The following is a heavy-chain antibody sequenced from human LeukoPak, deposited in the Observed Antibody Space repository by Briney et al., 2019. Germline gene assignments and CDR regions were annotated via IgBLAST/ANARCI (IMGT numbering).Heavy chain of an antibody. J-gene: IGHJ4*02. Sequence: ASVKVSCKASGYTFTGYYMHWVRQAPGQGLEWMGWINPNSGGTNYAQKFQGRVTMTRDTSISTAYMELSRLRSDDTAVYYCARTAIVATIWGSGYWGQGTLVTVSS. CDR2: INPNSGGT. CDR1: GYTFTGYY. D-gene: IGHD5-12*01. CDR3: ARTAIVATIWGSGY. V-gene: IGHV1-2*02.